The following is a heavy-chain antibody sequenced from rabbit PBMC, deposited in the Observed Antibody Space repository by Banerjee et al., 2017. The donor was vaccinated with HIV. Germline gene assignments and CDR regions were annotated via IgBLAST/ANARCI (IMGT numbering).Heavy chain of an antibody. J-gene: IGHJ6*01. CDR3: ASAHYGSYGYGGYHL. CDR1: GFSFSSSYW. Sequence: QEQLEESGGDLVKPGASLTLTCTASGFSFSSSYWTCWVRQAPGKGLEWIACIYAGSSGSTYYASWAKGRFTISKTSSTTVTLETTSLTAADTATYFCASAHYGSYGYGGYHLWGQGTLVTVS. CDR2: IYAGSSGST. V-gene: IGHV1S45*01. D-gene: IGHD3-1*01.